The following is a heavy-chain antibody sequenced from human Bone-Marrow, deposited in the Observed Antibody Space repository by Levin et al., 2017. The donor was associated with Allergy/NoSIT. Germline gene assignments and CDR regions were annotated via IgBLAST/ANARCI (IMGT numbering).Heavy chain of an antibody. J-gene: IGHJ4*02. CDR3: ARGRYSAFDY. CDR1: GDSISSDNVA. D-gene: IGHD2-15*01. Sequence: SETLSLTCTISGDSISSDNVAWNWLRPSPSRGLVWPGWAYYRSKWSNEYAVSVKSRITVNPDPSKNQISLQLNSVTPEYSAGYYCARGRYSAFDYWGQGTMVTVSS. CDR2: AYYRSKWSN. V-gene: IGHV6-1*01.